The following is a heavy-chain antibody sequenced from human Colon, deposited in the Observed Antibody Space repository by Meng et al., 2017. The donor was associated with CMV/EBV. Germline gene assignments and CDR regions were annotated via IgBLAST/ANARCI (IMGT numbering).Heavy chain of an antibody. D-gene: IGHD6-13*01. CDR3: AKLLWGQQLIREGDFDH. Sequence: GGSLRLSCAASGFIFRDYTMSWVRQAPGKGLEWVSSISGSSSNIYYADSLKGRITISRDNARNSLYLQMNTLTAEDTAVYYCAKLLWGQQLIREGDFDHWGQGTLVTVSS. CDR1: GFIFRDYT. V-gene: IGHV3-21*01. J-gene: IGHJ4*02. CDR2: ISGSSSNI.